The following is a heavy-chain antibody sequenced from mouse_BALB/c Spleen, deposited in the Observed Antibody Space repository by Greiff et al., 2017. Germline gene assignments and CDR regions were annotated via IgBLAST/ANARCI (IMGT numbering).Heavy chain of an antibody. Sequence: EVQLQQSGTVLARPGASVKMSCKASGYTFTSYWMHWVKQRPGQGLEWIGAFYPGNSDTSYNQKFKGKAKLTAVTSTSTAYMELSSLTNEDSAVYYCTRAVITTATYYFDYWGQGTTLTVSS. CDR1: GYTFTSYW. V-gene: IGHV1-5*01. J-gene: IGHJ2*01. D-gene: IGHD1-2*01. CDR2: FYPGNSDT. CDR3: TRAVITTATYYFDY.